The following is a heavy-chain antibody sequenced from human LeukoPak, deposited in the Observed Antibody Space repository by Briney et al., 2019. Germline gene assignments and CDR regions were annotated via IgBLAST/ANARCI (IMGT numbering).Heavy chain of an antibody. CDR1: GGSMCSYY. V-gene: IGHV4-4*07. Sequence: SETLSFTCTISGGSMCSYYWSWIRQPAGKGREWIGRIYTSGSTNYNPPLKSRVTMSVDTSKNQFSLKLSSVTAADTAVYYCARHGTIYCSGGSCYSVTSPEYFDYWGQGTLVTVSS. J-gene: IGHJ4*02. D-gene: IGHD2-15*01. CDR3: ARHGTIYCSGGSCYSVTSPEYFDY. CDR2: IYTSGST.